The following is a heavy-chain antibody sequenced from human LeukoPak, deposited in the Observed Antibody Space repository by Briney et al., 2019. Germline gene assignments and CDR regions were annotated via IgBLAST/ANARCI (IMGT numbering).Heavy chain of an antibody. Sequence: GASVKVSCKASGYTFTSNGISWVRQAPGQGLEWMGWIGVYNGKTNYAQKFQGRVTMPTDTSTSTVYMELRSLRSDDTAMYYCARVGTTGRYYVDYWGQGTLVTVSS. CDR2: IGVYNGKT. J-gene: IGHJ4*02. V-gene: IGHV1-18*01. CDR3: ARVGTTGRYYVDY. CDR1: GYTFTSNG. D-gene: IGHD1-26*01.